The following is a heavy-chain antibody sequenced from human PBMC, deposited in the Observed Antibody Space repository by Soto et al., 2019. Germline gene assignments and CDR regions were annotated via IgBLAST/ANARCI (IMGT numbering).Heavy chain of an antibody. V-gene: IGHV1-69*13. Sequence: GASVKVSCKASGGTFSSYAISWVRQAPGQGLEWMGGIIPIFGTANYAQKFQGRVTITADESTSTAYMELSSLRSEDTAVYYCGSTTTVTTTPGGYYYYGMDVWGQGTTVTVSS. CDR1: GGTFSSYA. CDR2: IIPIFGTA. J-gene: IGHJ6*02. CDR3: GSTTTVTTTPGGYYYYGMDV. D-gene: IGHD4-4*01.